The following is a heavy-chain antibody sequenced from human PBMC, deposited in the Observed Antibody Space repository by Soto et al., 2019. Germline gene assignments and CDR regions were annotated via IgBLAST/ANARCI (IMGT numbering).Heavy chain of an antibody. CDR2: IYWDDTK. J-gene: IGHJ4*02. V-gene: IGHV2-5*02. CDR3: AHGSGWLSDQ. CDR1: GFSLDTFALG. Sequence: QITLKESGPPLVKPTQTLTLTCTFSGFSLDTFALGVNWIRQPPGKPLEWLALIYWDDTKHYSSSLRNRLTITKDTSKTPVVLTMTNMDPVDTATYYCAHGSGWLSDQWGQGTLVTVSS. D-gene: IGHD6-19*01.